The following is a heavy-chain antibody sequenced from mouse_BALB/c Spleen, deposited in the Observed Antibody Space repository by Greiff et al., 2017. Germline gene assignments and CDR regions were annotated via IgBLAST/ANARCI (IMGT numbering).Heavy chain of an antibody. D-gene: IGHD4-1*01. CDR3: ARSGVGRGDY. Sequence: VQLKQSGAELVRPGTSVKVSCKASGYAFTNYLIEWVKQRPGQGLEWIGVINPGSGGTNYNEKFKGKATLTADKSSSTAYMQLSSLTSDDSAVYFCARSGVGRGDYWGQGTSVTVSS. V-gene: IGHV1-54*01. CDR2: INPGSGGT. J-gene: IGHJ4*01. CDR1: GYAFTNYL.